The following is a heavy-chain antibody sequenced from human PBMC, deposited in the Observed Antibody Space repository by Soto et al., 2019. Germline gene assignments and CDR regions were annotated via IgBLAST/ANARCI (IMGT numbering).Heavy chain of an antibody. CDR1: CGYSRSLD. V-gene: IGHV4-59*08. D-gene: IGHD4-17*01. Sequence: SQTISLTKSVFCGYSRSLDWSWIRKTQGKGLEWIGYIYYSGSTNYNPSLKSRVTISVDTSKNQFSLKLSSVTAADTAVYYCARRGGDREEQGYLQHWGQGTLVTVS. J-gene: IGHJ1*01. CDR2: IYYSGST. CDR3: ARRGGDREEQGYLQH.